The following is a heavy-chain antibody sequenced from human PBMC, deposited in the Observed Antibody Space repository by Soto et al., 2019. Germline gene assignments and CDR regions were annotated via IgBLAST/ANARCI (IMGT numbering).Heavy chain of an antibody. CDR3: ARGYDIMTGYHHDYWYFDL. J-gene: IGHJ2*01. V-gene: IGHV4-4*02. CDR1: SGSISSSNW. D-gene: IGHD3-9*01. CDR2: IYHSGST. Sequence: QVQLQESGPGLVKPSGTLSLTCAVSSGSISSSNWWSWVRQPAGKGLEWMGEIYHSGSTNYNPSLKSRVTISVDKSKNQFSLKLSSVTATHTAVYYCARGYDIMTGYHHDYWYFDLWGRGTLVTVSS.